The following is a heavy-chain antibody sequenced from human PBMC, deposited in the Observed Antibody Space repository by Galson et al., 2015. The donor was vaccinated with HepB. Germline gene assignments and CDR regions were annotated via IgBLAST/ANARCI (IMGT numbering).Heavy chain of an antibody. CDR3: ATRGGYYDSSGYRTYNWFDP. CDR1: GYTLTELS. Sequence: SVKVSRKVSGYTLTELSMHWVRQAPGRGLEWMGGFDPEDGETIYAQKFQGRVTMTEDTSTDTAYMELSSLRSEDTAVYYCATRGGYYDSSGYRTYNWFDPWGQGTLVTVSS. V-gene: IGHV1-24*01. J-gene: IGHJ5*02. D-gene: IGHD3-22*01. CDR2: FDPEDGET.